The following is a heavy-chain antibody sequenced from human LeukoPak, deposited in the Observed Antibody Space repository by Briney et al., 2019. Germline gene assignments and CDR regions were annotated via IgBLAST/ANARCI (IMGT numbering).Heavy chain of an antibody. V-gene: IGHV1-2*02. J-gene: IGHJ4*02. CDR3: ARAGALYY. Sequence: GASVKVSCKASGYTFTGYYMHWVRQAPGQGLEWMGWINPNSGGTDYAQKFQGRVTMTRNTSISTAYMELSSLRSEDTAVYYCARAGALYYWGQGTLVTVSS. CDR1: GYTFTGYY. CDR2: INPNSGGT.